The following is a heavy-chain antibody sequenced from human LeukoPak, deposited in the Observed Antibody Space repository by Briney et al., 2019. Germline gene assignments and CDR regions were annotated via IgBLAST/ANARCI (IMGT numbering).Heavy chain of an antibody. Sequence: GTSVKVSCKASGFTFTSSAVQWVRQARGQRLEWIGWVVVGSGNTNYAQKFQERVTITRDMSTSTAYMELSSLRSEDTAVYYCAAEGTMVRETLWFDPWGQGTLVTVSS. V-gene: IGHV1-58*01. CDR2: VVVGSGNT. CDR1: GFTFTSSA. J-gene: IGHJ5*02. CDR3: AAEGTMVRETLWFDP. D-gene: IGHD3-10*01.